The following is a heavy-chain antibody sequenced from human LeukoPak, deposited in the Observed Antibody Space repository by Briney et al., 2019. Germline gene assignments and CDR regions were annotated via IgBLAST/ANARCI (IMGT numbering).Heavy chain of an antibody. CDR1: GYTFTGYY. Sequence: ASVKVSCKASGYTFTGYYMHWVRQAPGQGLEWMGWINPNSGGTNYAQKFQGRVTMTRDTSISTAYMELSRLRPDDTAVYYCARERIAARNWFDPWGQGTLVTVSS. D-gene: IGHD6-6*01. V-gene: IGHV1-2*02. CDR3: ARERIAARNWFDP. J-gene: IGHJ5*02. CDR2: INPNSGGT.